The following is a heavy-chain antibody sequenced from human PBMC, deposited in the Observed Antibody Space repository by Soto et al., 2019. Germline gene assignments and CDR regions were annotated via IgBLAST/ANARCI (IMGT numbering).Heavy chain of an antibody. J-gene: IGHJ6*02. D-gene: IGHD6-13*01. Sequence: QVQLVQSGAEVKKPGSSVKVSCKASGGTFSSYAISWVRQAPGQGLEWMGGIIPIFGTANYAQKFQGRVTITADESTSTAYMELSSLRSEDTAVYYCARDKVAAAMGGAPYYYYGMDVWGQGTTVTVSS. CDR1: GGTFSSYA. CDR2: IIPIFGTA. V-gene: IGHV1-69*01. CDR3: ARDKVAAAMGGAPYYYYGMDV.